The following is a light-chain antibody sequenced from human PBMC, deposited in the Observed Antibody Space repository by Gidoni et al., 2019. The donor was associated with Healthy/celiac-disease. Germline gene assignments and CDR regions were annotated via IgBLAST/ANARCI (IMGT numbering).Light chain of an antibody. V-gene: IGKV2D-29*01. J-gene: IGKJ4*02. CDR3: MQSIQLPLT. CDR1: QSLLHSDGMNY. CDR2: EVS. Sequence: IVITHTSLPLSVTPGQPAYISCKSSQSLLHSDGMNYEYWYLQKPGQPPQLLIYEVSNRFPGVPDRFSGSGSGTDFTLKISRVEAEDVGVYYCMQSIQLPLTFGGGTKVEIK.